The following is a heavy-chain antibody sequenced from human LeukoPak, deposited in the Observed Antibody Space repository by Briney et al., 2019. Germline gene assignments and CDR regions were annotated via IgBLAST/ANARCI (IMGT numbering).Heavy chain of an antibody. CDR2: INPSGGST. Sequence: ASVKVSCKASGYTFTSYYMHWVRQAPGQGLEWMGIINPSGGSTSYAQKFQGRVTITRDTSASTAYMELSSLRSEDTAVYYCARDLNDYGDYTLGYWGQGTLVTVSS. CDR1: GYTFTSYY. D-gene: IGHD4-17*01. J-gene: IGHJ4*02. CDR3: ARDLNDYGDYTLGY. V-gene: IGHV1-46*01.